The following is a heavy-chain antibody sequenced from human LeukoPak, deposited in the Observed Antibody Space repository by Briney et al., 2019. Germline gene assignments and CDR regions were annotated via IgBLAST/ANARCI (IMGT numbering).Heavy chain of an antibody. V-gene: IGHV1-18*01. CDR1: GYTFTSYG. CDR2: ISAYNGNT. D-gene: IGHD6-13*01. CDR3: ARDGSSWYEYYYYYYMDV. J-gene: IGHJ6*03. Sequence: ASVKVSCKASGYTFTSYGISWVRQAPGQGLEWMGWISAYNGNTNYAQKLQGRVTMTTDTSTSTAYMELRSLRSDDTAVYYCARDGSSWYEYYYYYYMDVWGKGTTVTVSS.